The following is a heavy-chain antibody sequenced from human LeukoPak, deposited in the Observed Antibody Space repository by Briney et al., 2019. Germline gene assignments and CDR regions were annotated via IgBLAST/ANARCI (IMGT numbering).Heavy chain of an antibody. Sequence: ASVKVSCKASGYTFTSYGISWVRQAPGQGLEWMGWISAYSGNTNYAQKLQGRVTMTTDTSTSTAYMELRSLRSEDTAVYYCARDEDGNYHRNAFDIWGQGTMVTVSS. D-gene: IGHD4-17*01. CDR3: ARDEDGNYHRNAFDI. J-gene: IGHJ3*02. CDR2: ISAYSGNT. CDR1: GYTFTSYG. V-gene: IGHV1-18*01.